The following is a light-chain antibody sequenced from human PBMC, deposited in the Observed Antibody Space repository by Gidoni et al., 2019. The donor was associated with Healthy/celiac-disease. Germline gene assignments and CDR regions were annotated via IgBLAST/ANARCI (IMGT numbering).Light chain of an antibody. CDR3: QQSYSTPPT. V-gene: IGKV1-39*01. CDR1: QSISSY. Sequence: IQMTPSPSSLSASVGDRVTITCRASQSISSYLNWYQQKPGKAPKLLIYAAASLQSGVPSRFSGSGSGTDFTLTISSLQPEDFATYYCQQSYSTPPTFXQXTKVXIK. J-gene: IGKJ1*01. CDR2: AAA.